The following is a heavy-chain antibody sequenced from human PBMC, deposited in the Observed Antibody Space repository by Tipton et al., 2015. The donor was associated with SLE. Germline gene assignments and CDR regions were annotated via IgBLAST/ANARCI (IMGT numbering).Heavy chain of an antibody. CDR3: ARLQGLGPTFEY. Sequence: QSGAEVKKPGSSVKVSCKASGGTFSYVISWVRQAPGQGLEWMGGIIPIFGTANYGQKFQGRVTITTDESTSTAYMELRSLRSDDTALYYCARLQGLGPTFEYWGQGTLVTVSS. J-gene: IGHJ4*02. V-gene: IGHV1-69*05. CDR1: GGTFSYV. D-gene: IGHD1-26*01. CDR2: IIPIFGTA.